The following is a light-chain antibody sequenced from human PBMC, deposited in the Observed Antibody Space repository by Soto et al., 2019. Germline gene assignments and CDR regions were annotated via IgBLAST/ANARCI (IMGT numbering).Light chain of an antibody. V-gene: IGLV2-8*01. J-gene: IGLJ2*01. CDR2: DVN. CDR1: SSDVGGYNY. Sequence: QSALTQPPSASGSPGQSVTISCTGTSSDVGGYNYVSWYQQHPGKAPKLMIYDVNKRPPGVPDRFSGSKSGNTASLTVSGLQAVDEADYYCSSYAGSNGVVFGGGTQLTVL. CDR3: SSYAGSNGVV.